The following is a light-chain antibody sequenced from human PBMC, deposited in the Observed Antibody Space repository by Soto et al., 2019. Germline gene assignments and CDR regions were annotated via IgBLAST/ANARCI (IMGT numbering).Light chain of an antibody. Sequence: EIVLTQSPGTLSSSPGGRVTLSCRASQSVRDSHLAWFQQKPGQAPRLLIYDASRRATGIPDRFSGSGSGTGFTLTISRLEPEDVAVYYCEQYDNQQWTFGQGTKVEIK. CDR3: EQYDNQQWT. V-gene: IGKV3-20*01. CDR2: DAS. CDR1: QSVRDSH. J-gene: IGKJ1*01.